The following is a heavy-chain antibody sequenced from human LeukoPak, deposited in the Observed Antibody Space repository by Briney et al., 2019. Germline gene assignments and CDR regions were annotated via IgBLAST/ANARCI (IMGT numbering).Heavy chain of an antibody. J-gene: IGHJ6*03. CDR3: ARVPWGYDSSGFSYYYYMDV. V-gene: IGHV4-38-2*02. CDR2: IYHTGTT. Sequence: PSETLSLTCSVSGISVNTTYFWGWIRQAPGKGLEWIESIYHTGTTDYNPSLKSRVTISVDTSKNQFSLKLSSVTAADTAVYYCARVPWGYDSSGFSYYYYMDVWGKGTTVTVSS. D-gene: IGHD3-22*01. CDR1: GISVNTTYF.